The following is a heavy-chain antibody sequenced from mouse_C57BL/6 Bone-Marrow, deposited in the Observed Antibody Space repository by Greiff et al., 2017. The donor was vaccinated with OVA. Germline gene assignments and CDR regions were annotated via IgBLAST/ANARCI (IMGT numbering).Heavy chain of an antibody. V-gene: IGHV5-4*03. Sequence: EVKVEESGGGLVKPGGSLKLSCAASGFTFSSYAMSWVRQTPEKRLEWVATISDGGSYTYYPDNVKGRFTISRDNAKNNLYLQMSHLKSEDTAMYYCARSPGTADYWGQGTTLTVSS. J-gene: IGHJ2*01. D-gene: IGHD3-3*01. CDR1: GFTFSSYA. CDR2: ISDGGSYT. CDR3: ARSPGTADY.